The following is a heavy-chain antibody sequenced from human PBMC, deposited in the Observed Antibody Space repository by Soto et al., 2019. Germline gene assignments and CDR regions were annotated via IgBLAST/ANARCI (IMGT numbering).Heavy chain of an antibody. J-gene: IGHJ6*02. Sequence: ASVKVSCKASGYTFTSYGISWVRQAPGQGLEWMGWISAYNGNTNYARKLQGRVTMTTDTSTSTAYMELRSLRSDDTAVYYCATQLLYSGSYLTGYYYYGMDVWGQGTTVTVSS. CDR3: ATQLLYSGSYLTGYYYYGMDV. D-gene: IGHD1-26*01. CDR2: ISAYNGNT. CDR1: GYTFTSYG. V-gene: IGHV1-18*04.